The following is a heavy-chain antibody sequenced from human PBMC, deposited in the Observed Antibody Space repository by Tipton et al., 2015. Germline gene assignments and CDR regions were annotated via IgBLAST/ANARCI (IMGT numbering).Heavy chain of an antibody. CDR2: IYHSGST. J-gene: IGHJ4*02. CDR1: GGSISSSNW. D-gene: IGHD2-21*01. Sequence: TLSLTCDVSGGSISSSNWWSWVRQPPGKGLEWIGEIYHSGSTTYNPSLKSRVTISADKSKNQFSLNLKSVTAADTAVYYCARRCGADCYWGYYFDHWGQGTLVNVSS. CDR3: ARRCGADCYWGYYFDH. V-gene: IGHV4-4*02.